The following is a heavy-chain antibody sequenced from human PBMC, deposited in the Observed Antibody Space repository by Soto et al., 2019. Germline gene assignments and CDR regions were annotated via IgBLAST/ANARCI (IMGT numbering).Heavy chain of an antibody. CDR1: GYVFTSYG. CDR2: INTYNGNT. V-gene: IGHV1-18*01. Sequence: QVQLVQSGAEVKNPGASVKVSCKTSGYVFTSYGIGWARQAPGQGLEWMGWINTYNGNTNYAQNLQGGVTLTTDTSTSTAYMELRSLRSNDTDIYYCVFVDVYVTPSPQDVWGQGTTVNVSS. D-gene: IGHD3-16*01. CDR3: VFVDVYVTPSPQDV. J-gene: IGHJ6*02.